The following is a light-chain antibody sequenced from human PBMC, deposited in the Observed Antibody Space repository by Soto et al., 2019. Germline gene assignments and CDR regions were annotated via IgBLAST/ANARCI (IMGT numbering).Light chain of an antibody. CDR1: QSISNY. CDR3: QQSYGPPHT. V-gene: IGKV1-39*01. J-gene: IGKJ4*01. CDR2: AAS. Sequence: MEMTQSPSSLSASVGDRVTITCRASQSISNYWNWYQHKPGKVPKLLIYAASSLQSGVPTRFSGSGSGTDFTRTTNSLQTEDFATYYGQQSYGPPHTCGRGTKVAIK.